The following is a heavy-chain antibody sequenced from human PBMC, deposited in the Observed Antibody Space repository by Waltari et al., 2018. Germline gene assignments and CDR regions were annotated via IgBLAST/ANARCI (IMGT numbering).Heavy chain of an antibody. Sequence: QLQLQESGPGLVKPSETLSLTCTVSGGSISSSSYYWGCIRQPPGKGLEWIGSIYYSGSTYYNPSLKSRVTISVDTSKNQFSLKLSSVTAADTAVYYCARRGVFGVVIDYWGQGTLVTVSS. CDR3: ARRGVFGVVIDY. V-gene: IGHV4-39*01. J-gene: IGHJ4*02. CDR2: IYYSGST. CDR1: GGSISSSSYY. D-gene: IGHD3-3*01.